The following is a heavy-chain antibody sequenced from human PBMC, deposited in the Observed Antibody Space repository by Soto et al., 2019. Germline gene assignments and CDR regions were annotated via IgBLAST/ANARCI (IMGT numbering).Heavy chain of an antibody. CDR3: ARVRDRDGGNYGMDV. J-gene: IGHJ6*02. V-gene: IGHV1-69*13. CDR1: GGTFSSYA. Sequence: ASVKVSCEASGGTFSSYAISWVRQAPGQGLEWMGGIIPIFGTANYAQKFQGRVTITADESTSTAYMELSSLRSEDTAVYYCARVRDRDGGNYGMDVWGQGTTVTVSS. D-gene: IGHD2-15*01. CDR2: IIPIFGTA.